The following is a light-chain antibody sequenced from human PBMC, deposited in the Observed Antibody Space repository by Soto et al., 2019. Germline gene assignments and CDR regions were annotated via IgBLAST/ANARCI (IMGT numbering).Light chain of an antibody. CDR1: QSLSSSS. CDR3: QHYGAAPIT. Sequence: EIVLTQSPGTLSLSPGERATLSYRPGQSLSSSSLAWYQQNLGQAPRLLIFGASSRATGIADKFSGSGSGTDFTLTISRLEPEDFALYYCQHYGAAPITFGRGTKVDNK. J-gene: IGKJ4*01. CDR2: GAS. V-gene: IGKV3-20*01.